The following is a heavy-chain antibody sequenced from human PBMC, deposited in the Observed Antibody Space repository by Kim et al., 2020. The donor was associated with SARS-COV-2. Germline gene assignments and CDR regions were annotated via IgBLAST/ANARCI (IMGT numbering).Heavy chain of an antibody. V-gene: IGHV4-4*02. CDR3: ANCGGDCYHGYFQH. CDR1: GGSISSSNW. Sequence: SETLSLTCAVSGGSISSSNWWSWVRQPPGKGLEWIGEIYHSGSTNYNPCLKSRVTISVDKSKNQFSLKLSSVTAADTAVYYCANCGGDCYHGYFQHWGQGTLVTVSS. J-gene: IGHJ1*01. D-gene: IGHD2-21*01. CDR2: IYHSGST.